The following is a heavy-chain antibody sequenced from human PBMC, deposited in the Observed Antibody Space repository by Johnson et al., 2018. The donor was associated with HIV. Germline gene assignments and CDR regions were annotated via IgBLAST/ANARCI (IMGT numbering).Heavy chain of an antibody. CDR1: GFTFDDYA. J-gene: IGHJ3*02. Sequence: VQLVESGGGVVQPGGSLRLSCAASGFTFDDYAMHWVRQPPGKGLEWVSGISWNSGRIGYADSVKGRFTISRDNAKNSLYLQMNSLRAEDTALYYCARDGVYSSPHDAFDIWGQGTMVTVSS. CDR2: ISWNSGRI. D-gene: IGHD6-13*01. CDR3: ARDGVYSSPHDAFDI. V-gene: IGHV3-9*01.